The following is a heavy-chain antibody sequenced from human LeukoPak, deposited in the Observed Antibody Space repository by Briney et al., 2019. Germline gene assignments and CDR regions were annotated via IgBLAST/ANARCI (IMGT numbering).Heavy chain of an antibody. Sequence: SETLSLTCTVSGGSISSSSYYWGWIRQPPGKGLEWIGSNYYSGSTYYNPSLKSRVTISVDTSTNPFSLKLSSVTAADTAVYYCARQVVGSGWYDYYYYYMDVWGKGTTVTISS. CDR3: ARQVVGSGWYDYYYYYMDV. CDR1: GGSISSSSYY. V-gene: IGHV4-39*01. J-gene: IGHJ6*03. CDR2: NYYSGST. D-gene: IGHD6-19*01.